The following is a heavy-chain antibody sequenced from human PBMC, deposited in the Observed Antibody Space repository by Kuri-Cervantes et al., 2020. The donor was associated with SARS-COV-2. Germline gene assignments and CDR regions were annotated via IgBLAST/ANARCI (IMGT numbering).Heavy chain of an antibody. V-gene: IGHV1-8*02. D-gene: IGHD2-2*01. CDR3: ARDEDIVVVPAAVNYYYYGMDV. J-gene: IGHJ6*01. CDR2: MNPNSGNT. CDR1: GGTFSSYA. Sequence: ASVKVSCKASGGTFSSYAISWVRQAPGQGLEWMGWMNPNSGNTGYAQKFQGRVTMTRNTSISTAYMELSSLRSEDTAVYYCARDEDIVVVPAAVNYYYYGMDVWGQGTTVTVSS.